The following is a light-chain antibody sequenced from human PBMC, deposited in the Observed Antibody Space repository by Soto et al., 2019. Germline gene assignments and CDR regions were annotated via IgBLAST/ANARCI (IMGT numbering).Light chain of an antibody. CDR3: SSHAGIKNVV. J-gene: IGLJ3*02. CDR1: SSDVGAYNY. V-gene: IGLV2-8*01. CDR2: EVT. Sequence: QSVLTQPPSASGSPGQSVTISCTGTSSDVGAYNYVSWYQQHPGKAPKLMIYEVTKRPSGVPDRFSGSKSGNTASLTVSGLLAEDEADYYCSSHAGIKNVVFGGGTKLTVL.